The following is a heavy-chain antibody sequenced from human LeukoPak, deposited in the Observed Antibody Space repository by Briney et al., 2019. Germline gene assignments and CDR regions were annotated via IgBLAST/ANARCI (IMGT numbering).Heavy chain of an antibody. CDR1: GFTFSTYS. CDR2: ITSSSGAK. CDR3: TRDQEGSDY. V-gene: IGHV3-48*01. Sequence: GGSLRLSCVASGFTFSTYSMNWVRQAPGKGLEWVSYITSSSGAKYYADSVKGRFTISRDNAENSLYLQMNSLRAEDTAVYYCTRDQEGSDYWGQGTLVTVSS. J-gene: IGHJ4*02.